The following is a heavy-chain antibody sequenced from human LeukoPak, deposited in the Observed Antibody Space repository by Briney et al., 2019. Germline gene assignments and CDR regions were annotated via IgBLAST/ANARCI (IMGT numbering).Heavy chain of an antibody. J-gene: IGHJ4*02. CDR2: ISGSGNRT. CDR1: GFTFTSYA. Sequence: PGGSLRLSCAVSGFTFTSYAISWVRQAPGKGLEWVSTISGSGNRTYYANSVKGRFTLSRDNSKNTLYLQMNSLRVEDTAVYYCAKEYYYDSSGFYYIGYFFDYWGQGTLVTVSS. V-gene: IGHV3-23*01. D-gene: IGHD3-22*01. CDR3: AKEYYYDSSGFYYIGYFFDY.